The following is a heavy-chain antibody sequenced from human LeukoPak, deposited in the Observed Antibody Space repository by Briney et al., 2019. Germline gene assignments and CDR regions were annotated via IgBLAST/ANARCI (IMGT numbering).Heavy chain of an antibody. CDR2: IYHSGST. CDR3: ARQYCSGGSCYIGH. J-gene: IGHJ5*02. V-gene: IGHV4-38-2*01. D-gene: IGHD2-15*01. Sequence: SSETLSLTCAVSGYSISSGYYWGWIRQPPGKGLEWIGSIYHSGSTYYNPSLKSRVTTSVDTSKNQFSLKLSSVTAADTAVYYCARQYCSGGSCYIGHWGQGTLVTVSS. CDR1: GYSISSGYY.